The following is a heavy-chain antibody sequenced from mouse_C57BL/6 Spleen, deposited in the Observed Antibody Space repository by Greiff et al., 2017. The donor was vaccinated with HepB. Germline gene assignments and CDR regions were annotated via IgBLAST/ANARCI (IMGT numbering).Heavy chain of an antibody. CDR2: SRNKANDYTT. Sequence: EVMLVESGGGLVQSGRSLRLSCATSGFTFSDFYMEWVRQAPGKGLEWIAASRNKANDYTTEYSASVKGRFIVSRDTSQSILYLQMNALRAEDTAIYYCARDAPIYYGSSFDCYFDVWGTGTTVTVSS. D-gene: IGHD1-1*01. CDR3: ARDAPIYYGSSFDCYFDV. J-gene: IGHJ1*03. CDR1: GFTFSDFY. V-gene: IGHV7-1*01.